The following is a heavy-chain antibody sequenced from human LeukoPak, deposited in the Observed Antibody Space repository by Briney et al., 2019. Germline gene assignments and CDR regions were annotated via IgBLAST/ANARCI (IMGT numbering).Heavy chain of an antibody. J-gene: IGHJ5*02. D-gene: IGHD3-10*01. CDR3: ARFGADLLWFGELLWNLFDP. Sequence: SETLSLTCTVSGGSISSSSYYWGWIRQSPGKGLEWIGSIYYSGSTYYNPSLKSRVTISVDTSKNQFSLKLSSVTAADTAVYYCARFGADLLWFGELLWNLFDPWGQGTLVTVSS. V-gene: IGHV4-39*01. CDR1: GGSISSSSYY. CDR2: IYYSGST.